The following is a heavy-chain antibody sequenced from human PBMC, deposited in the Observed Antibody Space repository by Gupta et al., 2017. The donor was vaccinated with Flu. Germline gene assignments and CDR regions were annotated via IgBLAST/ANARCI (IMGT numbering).Heavy chain of an antibody. CDR3: ARDHSTTWRKGNYFDH. V-gene: IGHV3-21*01. J-gene: IGHJ4*02. D-gene: IGHD1-26*01. CDR2: ISSSSSYI. CDR1: QFTFRSYD. Sequence: EVQLVESGGGLVKPGGSLRLSCAVSQFTFRSYDMNWVRQAPGKGLEGVASISSSSSYIYYADSVKGRFTISRDNAHNSVFLQMDSLRAEDTAVYYCARDHSTTWRKGNYFDHWGQGTLVNVSS.